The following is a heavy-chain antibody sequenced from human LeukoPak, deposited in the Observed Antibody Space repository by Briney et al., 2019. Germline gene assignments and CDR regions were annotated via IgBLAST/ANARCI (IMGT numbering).Heavy chain of an antibody. J-gene: IGHJ3*02. V-gene: IGHV3-66*01. CDR2: IYSGGNT. CDR3: ARGHASDYYDSSGPNDAFDI. D-gene: IGHD3-22*01. Sequence: GGSLRLSCAASGFTVSSNYMSWVRQAPGKGLEWVSVIYSGGNTYYADSVKGRFTISRDNSKNTLYLQMNSLRAEDTAVYYCARGHASDYYDSSGPNDAFDIWGQGTMVTVSS. CDR1: GFTVSSNY.